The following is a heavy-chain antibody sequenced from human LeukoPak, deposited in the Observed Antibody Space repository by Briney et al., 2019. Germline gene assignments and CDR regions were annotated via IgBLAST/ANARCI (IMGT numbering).Heavy chain of an antibody. V-gene: IGHV4-34*01. CDR3: ARVVGSSSWFGLYYYYGMDV. Sequence: SETLSLTCAVYGGSFSGYYWSWIRQPPGKGLEWIGEINNSGSTNCNPSLKSRATISVDTSKDQSSLKLSSVTAADTAVYYCARVVGSSSWFGLYYYYGMDVWGQGTTVTVSS. J-gene: IGHJ6*02. D-gene: IGHD6-13*01. CDR1: GGSFSGYY. CDR2: INNSGST.